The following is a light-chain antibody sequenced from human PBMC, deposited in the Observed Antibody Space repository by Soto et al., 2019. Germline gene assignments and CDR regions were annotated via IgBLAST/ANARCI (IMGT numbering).Light chain of an antibody. Sequence: EIVMTQSPATLSVSPGERVTFSCRASQSVSTRLAWYQHKPGQAPRLLIYDTYIRATGIPARFSGSGFGTEFTLTISSLQPEDFAVYYCEQYNNWFSITFGQGTRLEIK. CDR3: EQYNNWFSIT. J-gene: IGKJ5*01. V-gene: IGKV3-15*01. CDR2: DTY. CDR1: QSVSTR.